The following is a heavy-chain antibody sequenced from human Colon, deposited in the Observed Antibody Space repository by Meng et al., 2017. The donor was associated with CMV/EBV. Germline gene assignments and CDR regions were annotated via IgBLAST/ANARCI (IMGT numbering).Heavy chain of an antibody. V-gene: IGHV3-30-3*01. J-gene: IGHJ4*02. Sequence: GESLKISCAASGFTFSSYAMHWVRQAPGKGLEWVAVISYDGSNKYYADSVKGRFTISRDNSKNTLYLQVSSLRAEDTAVYYCARDQSSKDLIVVPAVDYWGQGTLVTVSS. CDR2: ISYDGSNK. CDR1: GFTFSSYA. CDR3: ARDQSSKDLIVVPAVDY. D-gene: IGHD2-2*01.